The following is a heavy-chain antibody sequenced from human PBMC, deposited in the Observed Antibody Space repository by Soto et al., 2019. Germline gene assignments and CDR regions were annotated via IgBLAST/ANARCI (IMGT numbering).Heavy chain of an antibody. D-gene: IGHD3-10*01. CDR2: INHSGST. CDR1: GGSFSGYY. CDR3: ARGGYYGSGRNGMDV. J-gene: IGHJ6*02. Sequence: SETLSLTCAVYGGSFSGYYWSWIRQPPGKVLEWIGEINHSGSTNYNPSLKSRVTISVDTSENQFSLKPSSVTAADTAVYYCARGGYYGSGRNGMDVWGQGTTVTVSS. V-gene: IGHV4-34*01.